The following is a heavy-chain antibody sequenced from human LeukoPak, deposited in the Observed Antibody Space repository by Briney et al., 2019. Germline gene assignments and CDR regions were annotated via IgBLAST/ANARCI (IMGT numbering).Heavy chain of an antibody. Sequence: GGSLRLSCAASGFTFSSYSMNWVRQAPGKGLQWVSSISFSGDNRGDNTYYADSVRGRFSISRDNSQNTVFLQMCSLRVDDTAAYYCVGTFTVFGVVSTIEWGQGTLVTVSS. CDR2: ISFSGDNRGDNT. CDR3: VGTFTVFGVVSTIE. J-gene: IGHJ4*02. V-gene: IGHV3-23*01. CDR1: GFTFSSYS. D-gene: IGHD3-3*01.